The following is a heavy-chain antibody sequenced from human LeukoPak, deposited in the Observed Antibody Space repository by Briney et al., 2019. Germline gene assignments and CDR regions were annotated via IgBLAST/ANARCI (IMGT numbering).Heavy chain of an antibody. J-gene: IGHJ5*02. Sequence: SETLSLTCTVSGGSIYSYYWNWIRQPPGKGLEGVGYFYFSGSTNYNPSLTRRVTISLDQSKNRFSLKLSSVTAADTAVYYCARGLYSDSSWWFDPWGQGTLVTVSS. V-gene: IGHV4-59*01. CDR1: GGSIYSYY. D-gene: IGHD6-6*01. CDR2: FYFSGST. CDR3: ARGLYSDSSWWFDP.